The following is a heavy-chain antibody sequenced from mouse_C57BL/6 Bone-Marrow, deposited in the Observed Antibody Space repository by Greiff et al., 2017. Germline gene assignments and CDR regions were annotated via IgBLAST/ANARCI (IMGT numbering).Heavy chain of an antibody. D-gene: IGHD2-3*01. CDR2: IWGDGST. CDR3: ARGDYDGYWYFDV. Sequence: VQLVESGPGLVAPSQSLSITCTASGFPLTSYGVSWVRQPPGKGLEWLGEIWGDGSTTYHSALIPSLSICKDNSKSQVFVKLNSLRTDDAATYYCARGDYDGYWYFDVWGTGTTVTVSS. V-gene: IGHV2-3*01. J-gene: IGHJ1*03. CDR1: GFPLTSYG.